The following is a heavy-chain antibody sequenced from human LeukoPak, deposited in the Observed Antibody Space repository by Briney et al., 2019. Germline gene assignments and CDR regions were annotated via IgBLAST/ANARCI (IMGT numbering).Heavy chain of an antibody. CDR3: AVHHPRNTVDF. V-gene: IGHV4-30-4*01. CDR1: GGSISSGDYF. D-gene: IGHD1-1*01. CDR2: IYYSGST. Sequence: PSQTLSLTCTVSGGSISSGDYFWRWIRQPPGKGLEWIGYIYYSGSTYYNPSLKSRVTISLDTSKDQFSLKLSSVTAADTAVYYCAVHHPRNTVDFWGQGTLVTVSS. J-gene: IGHJ4*02.